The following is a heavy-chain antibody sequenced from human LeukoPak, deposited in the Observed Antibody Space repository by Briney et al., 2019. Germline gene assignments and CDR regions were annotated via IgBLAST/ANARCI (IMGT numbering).Heavy chain of an antibody. J-gene: IGHJ6*02. D-gene: IGHD2-15*01. CDR1: GGSISSADNY. Sequence: SETLSLTCSVSGGSISSADNYWTRLRQHPGKGLEWIGYIYYSGSTYYNPSLESRVTISVDTSKSQFSLKLNSVTAADTAVYYCARARQVVRYGMDVWGQGTTVTVSS. CDR2: IYYSGST. V-gene: IGHV4-30-4*08. CDR3: ARARQVVRYGMDV.